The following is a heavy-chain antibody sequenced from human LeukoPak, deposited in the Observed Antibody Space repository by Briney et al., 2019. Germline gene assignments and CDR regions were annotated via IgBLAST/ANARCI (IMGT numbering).Heavy chain of an antibody. CDR2: ITSSGSYI. CDR1: GFTFSSYS. CDR3: AKMRWQWQFSFDY. Sequence: TGGSLRLSCAASGFTFSSYSMNWVRQAPGKGLEWVSSITSSGSYIYYADSVKGRFTISRDNAKNSLYLQMNSLRADATAVYCCAKMRWQWQFSFDYWGQGALVTVSS. D-gene: IGHD6-19*01. J-gene: IGHJ4*02. V-gene: IGHV3-21*04.